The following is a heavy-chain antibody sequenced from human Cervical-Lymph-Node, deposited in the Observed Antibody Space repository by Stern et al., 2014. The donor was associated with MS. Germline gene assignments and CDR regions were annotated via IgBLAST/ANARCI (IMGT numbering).Heavy chain of an antibody. V-gene: IGHV3-33*01. D-gene: IGHD6-13*01. CDR3: ARGSMIAAGSLDY. CDR1: GFTFSSYG. Sequence: VHLVESGGGVVHPGRSLRLSCVASGFTFSSYGMHWVRPAPGKGLEWVAVIWYDGDNIYYADSVKGRFAISRDNSKNTLYLQMNSLRAEDTAVYYCARGSMIAAGSLDYWGQGSLVTVSS. CDR2: IWYDGDNI. J-gene: IGHJ4*02.